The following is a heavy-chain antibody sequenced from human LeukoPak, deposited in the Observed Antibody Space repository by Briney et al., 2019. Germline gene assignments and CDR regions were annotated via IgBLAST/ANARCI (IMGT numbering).Heavy chain of an antibody. D-gene: IGHD3-10*01. J-gene: IGHJ4*02. Sequence: SVKVSCKASGGTFSRYAISWVRQAPGQGLEWMGRIIPILGIANYAQKFQGRVTITADKSTSTAYMELSSQRSEDTAVYYCASYPDITNFWGQGTLVTVSS. CDR1: GGTFSRYA. CDR3: ASYPDITNF. V-gene: IGHV1-69*04. CDR2: IIPILGIA.